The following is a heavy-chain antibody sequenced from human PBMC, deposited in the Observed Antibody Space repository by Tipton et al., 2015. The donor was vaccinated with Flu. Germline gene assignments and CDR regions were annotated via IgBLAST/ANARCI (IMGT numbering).Heavy chain of an antibody. D-gene: IGHD3-10*02. J-gene: IGHJ4*02. V-gene: IGHV4-59*04. CDR2: VYYSGNT. CDR1: GGSINNYY. Sequence: TLSLTCSVSGGSINNYYLSWIRQAPGKGLEWIGSVYYSGNTYYNPSLKSRVAMSVDTSKNQLSLKLSSVTAADTAMFFCARLSFYDVDPKNFYFDYWGQGTLVTVSS. CDR3: ARLSFYDVDPKNFYFDY.